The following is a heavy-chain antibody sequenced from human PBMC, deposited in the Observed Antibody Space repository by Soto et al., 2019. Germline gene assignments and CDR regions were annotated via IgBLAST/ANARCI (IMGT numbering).Heavy chain of an antibody. Sequence: SETLSLTCTVSGGSISSYYWSWIRQPPGKGLEWIGYIYYSGSTNYNPSLKSRVTISVDTSKNQFSLKLSSVTAADTAVYYCASSDPSPGLGEFGPLFDYWGQTTLV. J-gene: IGHJ4*02. CDR3: ASSDPSPGLGEFGPLFDY. V-gene: IGHV4-59*01. D-gene: IGHD3-10*01. CDR1: GGSISSYY. CDR2: IYYSGST.